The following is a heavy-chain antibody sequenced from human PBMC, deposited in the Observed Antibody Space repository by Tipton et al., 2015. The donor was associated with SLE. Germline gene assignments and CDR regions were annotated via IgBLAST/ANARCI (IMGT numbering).Heavy chain of an antibody. CDR3: ARAGAPTYFYYYYYMDV. D-gene: IGHD3-10*01. CDR2: SYYNGNT. V-gene: IGHV4-30-4*01. Sequence: TLSLTCTVSGGSISNGDDYWSWIRQPPGKGLEWIGYSYYNGNTYYNPSLKSRVTISVDTSKNQFSLKLSSVTAADTAVYYCARAGAPTYFYYYYYMDVWGKGTTVTVSS. J-gene: IGHJ6*03. CDR1: GGSISNGDDY.